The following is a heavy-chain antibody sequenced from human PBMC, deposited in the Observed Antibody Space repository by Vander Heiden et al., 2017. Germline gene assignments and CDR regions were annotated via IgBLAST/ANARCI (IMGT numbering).Heavy chain of an antibody. J-gene: IGHJ4*02. Sequence: VQLVASGGGVVQPGRSLRLAGVASASSCPYYTMHWVRQAPGKGLEWVAAISDDGHNMYYADSVKGRFSISRVNSKNTLYLDVSIRRREDTAMYYCARSAVAGNYWGQGTMVTVSA. CDR1: ASSCPYYT. D-gene: IGHD6-19*01. V-gene: IGHV3-30*04. CDR2: ISDDGHNM. CDR3: ARSAVAGNY.